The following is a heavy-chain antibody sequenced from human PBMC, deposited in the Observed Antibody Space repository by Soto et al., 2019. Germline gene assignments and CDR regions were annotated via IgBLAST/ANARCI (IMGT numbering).Heavy chain of an antibody. CDR3: ARDKEQQPYYFDY. CDR1: GFTFSDYA. Sequence: PGGSLRLSCAASGFTFSDYAMHWVRQAPGKGLEWAAVISFDGRSKYYADSVKGRFTISRDNSKNTLYLQMNSLRAEDTAVYYCARDKEQQPYYFDYWGQGTLVTVSS. D-gene: IGHD6-13*01. J-gene: IGHJ4*02. CDR2: ISFDGRSK. V-gene: IGHV3-30*04.